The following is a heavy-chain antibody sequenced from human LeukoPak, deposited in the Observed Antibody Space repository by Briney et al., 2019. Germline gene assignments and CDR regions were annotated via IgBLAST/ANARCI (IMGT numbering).Heavy chain of an antibody. CDR3: ATTRDYYENSGYTLLQD. CDR2: IIPILGTS. CDR1: GSTFSTYA. V-gene: IGHV1-69*13. Sequence: ASVKVSCTASGSTFSTYAINWVRQAPGQGLEWLGGIIPILGTSNYAQSFQGRVTITADESSGTAYMALSSLRSEDTAIYYCATTRDYYENSGYTLLQDWGQGTLVTVSS. D-gene: IGHD3-22*01. J-gene: IGHJ1*01.